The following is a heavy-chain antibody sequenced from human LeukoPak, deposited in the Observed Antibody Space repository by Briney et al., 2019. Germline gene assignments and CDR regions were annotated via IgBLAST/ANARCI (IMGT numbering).Heavy chain of an antibody. J-gene: IGHJ4*02. D-gene: IGHD6-13*01. CDR3: AILIAAAGMNY. CDR1: GFTFSSCW. Sequence: GGSLRLSCAASGFTFSSCWMSWVRQAPGKGLEWVANIKQDGSEKYYVDSVKGRFTISRDNAKNSLYLQMNSLRAEDTAVYYCAILIAAAGMNYWGQGTLVTVSS. CDR2: IKQDGSEK. V-gene: IGHV3-7*01.